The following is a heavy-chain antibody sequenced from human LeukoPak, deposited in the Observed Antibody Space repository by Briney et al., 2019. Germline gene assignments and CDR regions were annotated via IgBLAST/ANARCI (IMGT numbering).Heavy chain of an antibody. V-gene: IGHV1-3*04. Sequence: ASVKVSCKASGYTFTTYTIHWVRQAPGQRLEWMGWINTGIGHTRCSEKFRDRVTLTRDTSATMTYIELNSLRSEDTAVYYCARDYSVAGASVGYWGQGTLVTVSS. CDR3: ARDYSVAGASVGY. CDR2: INTGIGHT. D-gene: IGHD6-19*01. CDR1: GYTFTTYT. J-gene: IGHJ4*02.